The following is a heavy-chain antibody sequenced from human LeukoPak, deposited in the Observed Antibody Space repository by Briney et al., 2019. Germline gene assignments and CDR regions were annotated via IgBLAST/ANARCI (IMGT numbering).Heavy chain of an antibody. CDR3: ARWGISAAHDALDI. D-gene: IGHD6-13*01. CDR2: TKPDGSAA. Sequence: GGSLRLSCAASGFTFRNYWMGWVRQAPGKGLEWVANTKPDGSAAYYADSVRGRFTTSRDNANNFLYLQMNRLRAEDTAVYYCARWGISAAHDALDIWGQGTMVTVSS. CDR1: GFTFRNYW. V-gene: IGHV3-7*01. J-gene: IGHJ3*02.